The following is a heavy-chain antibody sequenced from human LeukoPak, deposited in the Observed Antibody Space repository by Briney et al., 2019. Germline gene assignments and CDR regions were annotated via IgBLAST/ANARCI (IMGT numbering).Heavy chain of an antibody. CDR3: AGVNAYGSGSYYGFDY. V-gene: IGHV1-69*13. CDR1: GGTFSSYA. CDR2: IIPIFGTA. Sequence: SVKVSCKASGGTFSSYAISWVRQAPGQGLEWMGGIIPIFGTANYAQKFQGRVTITADESTSTAYMELSSLRSEDTAVYYCAGVNAYGSGSYYGFDYWGQGTLVTVSS. D-gene: IGHD3-10*01. J-gene: IGHJ4*02.